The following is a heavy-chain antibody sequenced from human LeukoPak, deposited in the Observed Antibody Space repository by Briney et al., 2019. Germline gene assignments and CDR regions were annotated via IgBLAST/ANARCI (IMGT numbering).Heavy chain of an antibody. CDR2: IYYSGST. CDR1: GGSISGYY. CDR3: ARHLIAVAGPFDY. J-gene: IGHJ4*02. V-gene: IGHV4-59*08. Sequence: SETLSLTCTVSGGSISGYYWSWVRQPPGKGLVWIGCIYYSGSTNYNPSLKSRVTISVDTSKNQFSLKLSSVTAADTAVYFCARHLIAVAGPFDYWGQGTLVTVSS. D-gene: IGHD6-19*01.